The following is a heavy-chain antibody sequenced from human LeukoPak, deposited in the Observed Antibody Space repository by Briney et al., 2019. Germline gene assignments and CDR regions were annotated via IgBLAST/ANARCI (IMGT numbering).Heavy chain of an antibody. Sequence: GGSLRLSCAASGFTFSSYAMNWVRQAPGKGLEWVSSISSSSSYIYYADSVKGRFTISRDNAKNSLYLQMNSLRAEDTAVYYCARDSSSWYYFDYWGQGTLVTVSS. CDR2: ISSSSSYI. CDR1: GFTFSSYA. J-gene: IGHJ4*02. V-gene: IGHV3-21*01. D-gene: IGHD6-13*01. CDR3: ARDSSSWYYFDY.